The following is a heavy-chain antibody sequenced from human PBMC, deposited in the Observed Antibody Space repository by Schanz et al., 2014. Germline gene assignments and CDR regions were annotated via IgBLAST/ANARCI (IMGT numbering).Heavy chain of an antibody. J-gene: IGHJ3*02. Sequence: QVQLVQSGAEVKKPGASVKVSCKASGYTFTSYYMYWVRQAPGQGLEWMGVINPSGGSTIYAQKFQGRVTMTRDTSTSTVYMELSSLISEDTAVYYCAFDRDDAYDIWGQGTTVTVSS. V-gene: IGHV1-46*01. CDR3: AFDRDDAYDI. CDR1: GYTFTSYY. D-gene: IGHD3-9*01. CDR2: INPSGGST.